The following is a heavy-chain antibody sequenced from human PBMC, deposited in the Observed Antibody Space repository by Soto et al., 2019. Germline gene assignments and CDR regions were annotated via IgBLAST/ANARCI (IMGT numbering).Heavy chain of an antibody. Sequence: SETLSLTCTVSGGSISSCDYYWSWIRQPPGKGLEWIGYIYYSGSTYYNPSLKSRVTISVDTSKNQFSLKLSSVTAADTAVYYCARSAIFGVVAPNYWGQGTLVTVSS. V-gene: IGHV4-30-4*01. J-gene: IGHJ4*02. CDR2: IYYSGST. D-gene: IGHD3-3*01. CDR3: ARSAIFGVVAPNY. CDR1: GGSISSCDYY.